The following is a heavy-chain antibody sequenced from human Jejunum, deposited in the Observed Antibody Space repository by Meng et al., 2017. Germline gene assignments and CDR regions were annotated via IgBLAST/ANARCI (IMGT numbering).Heavy chain of an antibody. Sequence: QVHLPDAGPGLVKPSQALTLACTYAGGSIRGGDYYWSWFRQPPGKGLEWIGYIQYIGSAFFHPSFKSRAAISVDTSNNQFSLKLNSVTAGDTAVFYCARERWEYYESSGFDSWGQGTLVTVSS. J-gene: IGHJ4*02. D-gene: IGHD3-22*01. V-gene: IGHV4-30-4*01. CDR2: IQYIGSA. CDR1: GGSIRGGDYY. CDR3: ARERWEYYESSGFDS.